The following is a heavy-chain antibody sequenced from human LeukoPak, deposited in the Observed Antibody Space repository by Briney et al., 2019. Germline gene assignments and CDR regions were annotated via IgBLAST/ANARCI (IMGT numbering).Heavy chain of an antibody. V-gene: IGHV4-59*01. CDR2: IYYSGTT. Sequence: PSETLSLTCTVSGASISSSYWTWIRQPPGKGLEWIGYIYYSGTTNYNPSLKSRVTISVDTSKNQFSLKLSSVTAADTAVYYCARVLGYCSAGSCYPSFDYWGQGTLVIVSS. J-gene: IGHJ4*02. CDR1: GASISSSY. D-gene: IGHD2-15*01. CDR3: ARVLGYCSAGSCYPSFDY.